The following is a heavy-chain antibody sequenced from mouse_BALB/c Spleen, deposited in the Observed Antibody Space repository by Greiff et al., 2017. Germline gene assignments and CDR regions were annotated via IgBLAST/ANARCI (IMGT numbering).Heavy chain of an antibody. Sequence: VQLKESGAELVKPGASVKLSCTASGFNIKDTYMHWVKQRPEQGLEWIGRIDPANGNTKYDPKFQGKATITADTSSNTAYLQLSSLTSEDTAVYYCARDYYGSSLWGQGTLVTVSA. CDR1: GFNIKDTY. CDR3: ARDYYGSSL. D-gene: IGHD1-1*01. CDR2: IDPANGNT. J-gene: IGHJ3*01. V-gene: IGHV14-3*02.